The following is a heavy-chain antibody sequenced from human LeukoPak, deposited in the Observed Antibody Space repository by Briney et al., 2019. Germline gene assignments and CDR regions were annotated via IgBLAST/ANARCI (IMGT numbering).Heavy chain of an antibody. D-gene: IGHD4-17*01. V-gene: IGHV4-59*12. CDR1: GGSISSYY. CDR3: ASSPNDYGDYEAFDI. J-gene: IGHJ3*02. Sequence: PSETLSLTCTVSGGSISSYYWSWIRQPPGKGLEWIGYIYYSGSTNYNPSLKSRVTISVDTSKNQFSLKLSSVTAADTAVYYCASSPNDYGDYEAFDIWGQGTMVTVSS. CDR2: IYYSGST.